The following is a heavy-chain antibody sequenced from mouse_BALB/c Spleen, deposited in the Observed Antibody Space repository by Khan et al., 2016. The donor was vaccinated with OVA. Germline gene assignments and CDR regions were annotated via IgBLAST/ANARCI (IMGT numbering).Heavy chain of an antibody. CDR3: ARGYGNYLYWYFDV. CDR1: GYSFTGYN. V-gene: IGHV1-39*01. CDR2: IDPYYGGT. J-gene: IGHJ1*01. D-gene: IGHD2-1*01. Sequence: VQLQQSGPELEKPGASVKISCKASGYSFTGYNMNWVKQNNGKSLEWIGNIDPYYGGTTYNQKFKGKATLTVDKTSSTAYMQLESLTSEDSAVYYCARGYGNYLYWYFDVWGAGTTVTVSS.